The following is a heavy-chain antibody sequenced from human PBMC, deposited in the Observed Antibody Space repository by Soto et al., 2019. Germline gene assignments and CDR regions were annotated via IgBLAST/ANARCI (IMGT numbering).Heavy chain of an antibody. CDR2: LYYSGST. J-gene: IGHJ4*02. Sequence: QLQLQESGPGLVKPSETLSLTCTVSGGSISSSRYYWGWVRQPPGKGLEWIASLYYSGSTYYNPSLKSRITMSADPSKTLFSLKLSSVTAADTAVYYCVRLDYDFWSAFGDYWGQGTLVTVSS. V-gene: IGHV4-39*02. D-gene: IGHD3-3*01. CDR3: VRLDYDFWSAFGDY. CDR1: GGSISSSRYY.